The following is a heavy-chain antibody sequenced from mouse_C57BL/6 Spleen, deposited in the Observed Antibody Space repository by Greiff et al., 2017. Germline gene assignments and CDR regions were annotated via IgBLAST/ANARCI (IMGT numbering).Heavy chain of an antibody. V-gene: IGHV1-52*01. J-gene: IGHJ2*01. Sequence: QVQLQQPGAELVRPGSSVKLSCKASGYTFTSYWMHWVKQRPIQGLEWIGNIDPSDSETHYNQKFKDKATLTVDKSSSTAYMQLSSLTSKYSAVYYCARWGYSNYGNFFDYWGQGTTLTVSS. CDR2: IDPSDSET. CDR3: ARWGYSNYGNFFDY. D-gene: IGHD2-5*01. CDR1: GYTFTSYW.